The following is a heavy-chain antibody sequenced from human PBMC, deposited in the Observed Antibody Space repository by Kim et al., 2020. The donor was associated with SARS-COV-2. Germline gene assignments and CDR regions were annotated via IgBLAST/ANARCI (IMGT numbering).Heavy chain of an antibody. V-gene: IGHV3-30-3*01. CDR2: MSYDGSNE. Sequence: GGSLRLSCAASGFTFSSYTMHWVRQAPDKGLEWVAFMSYDGSNENYADSVKGRFTISRDNSKYRLYLEMNSLRAEDTALYYCSKAAAANPAYYYYGLDVWGHGTTVTVSS. J-gene: IGHJ6*02. CDR3: SKAAAANPAYYYYGLDV. CDR1: GFTFSSYT. D-gene: IGHD6-25*01.